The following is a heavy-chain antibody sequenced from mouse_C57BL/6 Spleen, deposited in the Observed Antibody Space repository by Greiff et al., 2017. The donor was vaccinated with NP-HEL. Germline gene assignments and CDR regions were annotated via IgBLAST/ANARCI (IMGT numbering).Heavy chain of an antibody. J-gene: IGHJ3*01. V-gene: IGHV1-26*01. Sequence: VQLQQSGPELVKPGASVKISCKASGYTFTDYYMNWVKQSHGKSLEWIGDINPNNGGTSYNQKFKGKATLTVDKSSSTAYMELRSLTSEDSAVYYCARDDYGGFAYWGQGTLVTVSA. CDR1: GYTFTDYY. CDR2: INPNNGGT. D-gene: IGHD2-4*01. CDR3: ARDDYGGFAY.